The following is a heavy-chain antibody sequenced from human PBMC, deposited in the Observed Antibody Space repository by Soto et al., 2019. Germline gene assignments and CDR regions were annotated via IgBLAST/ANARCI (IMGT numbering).Heavy chain of an antibody. V-gene: IGHV3-7*03. D-gene: IGHD3-9*01. CDR3: ARSPYFFRGPLDY. CDR1: GFTFSSYW. J-gene: IGHJ4*02. Sequence: GGSLRLSCAASGFTFSSYWMSWVRQAPGKWLEWVANIKQDGSEKYYVDSVKGRFTISRDNAKNSLYLQMNSLRVEDTAVYYCARSPYFFRGPLDYWGQGTLVTFSS. CDR2: IKQDGSEK.